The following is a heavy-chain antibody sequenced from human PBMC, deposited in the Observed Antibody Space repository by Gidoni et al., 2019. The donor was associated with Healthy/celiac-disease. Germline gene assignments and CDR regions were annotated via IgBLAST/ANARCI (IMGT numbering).Heavy chain of an antibody. J-gene: IGHJ5*02. V-gene: IGHV4-34*01. Sequence: VQLQQWGAGLLKPSETLSLTCAVYGGSFSGYYWSWIRQPPGKGLEWIGEINHSGSTNYNPSLKSRVTISVDTSKNQFSLKLSSVTAADTAVYYCARVIRITMVRGVMDWFDPWGQGTLVTVSS. CDR1: GGSFSGYY. D-gene: IGHD3-10*01. CDR2: INHSGST. CDR3: ARVIRITMVRGVMDWFDP.